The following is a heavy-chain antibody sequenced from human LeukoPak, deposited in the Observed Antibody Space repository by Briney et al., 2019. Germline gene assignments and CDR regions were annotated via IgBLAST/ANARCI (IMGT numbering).Heavy chain of an antibody. Sequence: PGGSLRLSCAASGFTFSSYSMNWVRQAPGKGLEWVSSITRSSIYIYYADSVKGRFTISRDNAKNSLFLQMNSLRAEDTAVYYCRYLLVTATQGDIWGQGTMVTVSS. CDR1: GFTFSSYS. V-gene: IGHV3-21*01. J-gene: IGHJ3*02. CDR2: ITRSSIYI. D-gene: IGHD2-21*02. CDR3: RYLLVTATQGDI.